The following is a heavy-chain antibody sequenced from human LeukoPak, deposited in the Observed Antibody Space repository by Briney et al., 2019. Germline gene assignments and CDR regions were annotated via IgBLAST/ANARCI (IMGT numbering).Heavy chain of an antibody. CDR2: VYISGST. J-gene: IGHJ4*02. CDR3: ARVISDFWSGSTHYFDY. Sequence: KPSETLSLTCSVSGVSISSYYWSWIRQPAGKGLEWIGRVYISGSTNYNPSLKSRVTKSVDTSKSQFSLKLRSVTAADTAVYYCARVISDFWSGSTHYFDYWGQGTLVTVSS. CDR1: GVSISSYY. D-gene: IGHD3-3*01. V-gene: IGHV4-4*07.